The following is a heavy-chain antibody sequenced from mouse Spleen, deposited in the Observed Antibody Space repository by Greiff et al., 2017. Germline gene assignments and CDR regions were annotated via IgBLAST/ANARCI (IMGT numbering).Heavy chain of an antibody. CDR2: INPSTGGT. V-gene: IGHV1-42*01. D-gene: IGHD1-1*01. CDR3: ARHYYGSSSHYDMDY. Sequence: EVKLQESGPELVKPGASVKISCKASGYSFTGYYMNWVKQSPEKSLEWIGEINPSTGGTTYNQKFKAKATLTVDKSSSTAYMQLKSLTSEDSAVYYCARHYYGSSSHYDMDYWGQGTSVTVSS. J-gene: IGHJ4*01. CDR1: GYSFTGYY.